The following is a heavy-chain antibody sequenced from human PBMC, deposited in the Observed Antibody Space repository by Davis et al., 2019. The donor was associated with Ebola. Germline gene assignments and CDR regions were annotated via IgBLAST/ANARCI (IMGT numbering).Heavy chain of an antibody. CDR3: ARYITGGRGAFDS. J-gene: IGHJ4*02. V-gene: IGHV3-23*01. CDR2: ISGSGVST. D-gene: IGHD3-10*01. Sequence: PGGSLRLSCAASGFTFSSYAMSWVRQAPGKGLEWVSAISGSGVSTYYADSVKGRFTISGDDSKNTLYLQMNSLRVEDTAVYYCARYITGGRGAFDSWGQGTLVTVSS. CDR1: GFTFSSYA.